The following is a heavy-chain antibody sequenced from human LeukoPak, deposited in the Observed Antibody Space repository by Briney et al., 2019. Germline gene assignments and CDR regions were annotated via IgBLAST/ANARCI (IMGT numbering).Heavy chain of an antibody. V-gene: IGHV1-8*01. Sequence: ASVKVSCKASGYTFTSYDINWVRQATGQGLEWMGWMNPNSGNTGYAQKFQGRVTMTRNTSISTAYMELSSLRSEDTAVYYCARGHDFWSGYYHENYYYYYMDVWGKGTTVTVSS. CDR2: MNPNSGNT. CDR1: GYTFTSYD. CDR3: ARGHDFWSGYYHENYYYYYMDV. J-gene: IGHJ6*03. D-gene: IGHD3-3*01.